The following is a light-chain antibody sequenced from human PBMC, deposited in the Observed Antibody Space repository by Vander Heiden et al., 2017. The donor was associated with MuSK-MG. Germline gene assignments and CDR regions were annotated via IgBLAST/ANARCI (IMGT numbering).Light chain of an antibody. J-gene: IGLJ1*01. CDR1: SSNIGAAYD. CDR2: GNN. Sequence: QSVLTQPPSVSGAPGQRVTISCTGSSSNIGAAYDVPWYQHLPGTAPKLLIYGNNNRPSGVPDRFSGSKSGTSASLAITGLQAEDEGDYYCQADDGSRSAYVFGTGTKVTVL. CDR3: QADDGSRSAYV. V-gene: IGLV1-40*01.